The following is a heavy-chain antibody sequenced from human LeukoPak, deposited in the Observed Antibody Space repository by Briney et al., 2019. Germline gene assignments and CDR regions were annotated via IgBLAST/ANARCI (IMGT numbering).Heavy chain of an antibody. CDR1: GFTFSNYA. J-gene: IGHJ4*02. Sequence: GASPRLSCAASGFTFSNYAMSWVRQAPGRGLEWVSAIRNSGAGTYYADSVKGRFTVSRDNSRNTLYLQMTSLRAEDTAVYYCAKVPNSGNFYYFDYWGQGALVTVSS. CDR2: IRNSGAGT. D-gene: IGHD1-7*01. V-gene: IGHV3-23*01. CDR3: AKVPNSGNFYYFDY.